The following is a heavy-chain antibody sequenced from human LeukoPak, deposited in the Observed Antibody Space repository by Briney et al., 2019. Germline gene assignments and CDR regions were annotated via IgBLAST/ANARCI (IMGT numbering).Heavy chain of an antibody. V-gene: IGHV1-2*02. CDR3: ARSARVVVPAAIPYYYMDV. D-gene: IGHD2-2*01. CDR2: INPNSGGT. CDR1: GYTFTGYY. J-gene: IGHJ6*03. Sequence: ASVKVSCKASGYTFTGYYMHWVRQAPGQGLEWMGWINPNSGGTNYAQKFQGRVTMTRDTSISTAYMELSGLRSDDTAVYYCARSARVVVPAAIPYYYMDVWGKGTTVTISS.